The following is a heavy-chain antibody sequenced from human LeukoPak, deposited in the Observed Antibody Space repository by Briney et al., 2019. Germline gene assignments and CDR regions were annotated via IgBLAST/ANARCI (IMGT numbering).Heavy chain of an antibody. Sequence: SETLSLSCTDSGGSISSTSYYWGWIRQPPGKGLEWIGTIYYRGSTYYNPSLKSRVTISVDTSKNQFSLKLSSVTAADTAVYYCAGGLSYRLRYYFDYWGQGTLVTVSS. J-gene: IGHJ4*02. D-gene: IGHD3-16*02. CDR3: AGGLSYRLRYYFDY. V-gene: IGHV4-39*07. CDR1: GGSISSTSYY. CDR2: IYYRGST.